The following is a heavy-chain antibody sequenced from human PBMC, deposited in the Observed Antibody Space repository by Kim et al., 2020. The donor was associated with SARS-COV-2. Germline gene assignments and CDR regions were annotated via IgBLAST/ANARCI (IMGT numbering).Heavy chain of an antibody. D-gene: IGHD2-2*01. V-gene: IGHV3-30*04. Sequence: GGSLRLSCAASGFTFSSYAMHWVRQAPGKGLEWVAVISYDGSNKYYADSVKGRFTISRDNSKNTLYLQMNSLRAEDTAVYYCARGSRVVVPAAIFVHAFDIWGKGTMVTVSS. J-gene: IGHJ3*02. CDR2: ISYDGSNK. CDR1: GFTFSSYA. CDR3: ARGSRVVVPAAIFVHAFDI.